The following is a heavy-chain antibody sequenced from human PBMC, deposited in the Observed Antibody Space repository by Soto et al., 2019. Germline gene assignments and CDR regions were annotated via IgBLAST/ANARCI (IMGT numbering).Heavy chain of an antibody. CDR2: INHLTTT. D-gene: IGHD5-18*01. Sequence: SETLSLTXAVYGGSFSSYHWSWIRQTPGKGLEWIGEINHLTTTNYNPSLKSRVIISLDTPKNQFSLKLSSVTAADTPVYYCARGYDTALAPIFWGQGILVTVSS. V-gene: IGHV4-34*01. CDR3: ARGYDTALAPIF. CDR1: GGSFSSYH. J-gene: IGHJ4*02.